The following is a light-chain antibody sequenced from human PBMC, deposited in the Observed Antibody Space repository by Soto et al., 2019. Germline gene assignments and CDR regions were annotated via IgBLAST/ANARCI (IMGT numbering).Light chain of an antibody. CDR3: SSYTNSIYV. CDR2: DVN. V-gene: IGLV2-14*01. CDR1: SSDVGGYNY. J-gene: IGLJ1*01. Sequence: QSVLTQPASVSGSPGQSITISGTGTSSDVGGYNYVSWYQQHPGKAPKLMIYDVNNRPSGVSNRFSGSKSGSTASLTISGLQAEDEADYYCSSYTNSIYVFGTGTKVTVL.